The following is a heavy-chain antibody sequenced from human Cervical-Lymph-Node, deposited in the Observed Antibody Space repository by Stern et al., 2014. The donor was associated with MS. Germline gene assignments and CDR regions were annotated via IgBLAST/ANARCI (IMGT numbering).Heavy chain of an antibody. CDR1: GGSISSGSYY. V-gene: IGHV4-61*02. CDR3: ARDCRLRYFDNYGMDV. J-gene: IGHJ6*02. D-gene: IGHD3-9*01. Sequence: QVQLQESGPGLVKPSQTLSLTCTVSGGSISSGSYYWSWIRQPAGKGLEWIGRIYTSGSTNYNPSLKSRVTISVDTSQNQFSLKLSFGTAADTAVYYCARDCRLRYFDNYGMDVWGQGTTVTVSS. CDR2: IYTSGST.